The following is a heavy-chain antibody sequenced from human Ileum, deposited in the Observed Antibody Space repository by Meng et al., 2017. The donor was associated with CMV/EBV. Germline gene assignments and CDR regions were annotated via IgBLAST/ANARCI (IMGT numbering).Heavy chain of an antibody. V-gene: IGHV1-69*01. CDR3: ARLGQQLVAPPAYFDS. CDR1: GGTLSHYG. Sequence: VQVVQCGAEVKRPGPSVKVPCKASGGTLSHYGISWIRQTPGQGLEWMGGIIPIFGTPNYAQKFQGRITITADESTQTVYMELSSLTADDTALYFCARLGQQLVAPPAYFDSWGQGTLVTVSS. D-gene: IGHD1-1*01. CDR2: IIPIFGTP. J-gene: IGHJ4*02.